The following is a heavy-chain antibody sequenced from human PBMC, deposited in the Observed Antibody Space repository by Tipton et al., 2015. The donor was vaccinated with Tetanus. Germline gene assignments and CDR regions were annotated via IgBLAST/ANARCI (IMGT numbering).Heavy chain of an antibody. V-gene: IGHV4-59*01. J-gene: IGHJ3*02. Sequence: TLSLTCTLSGGSISSYYWSWVRQPPGKGLEWLGYVFYSGSTDLNPSLKSRVTISVDTSNNLFSLKLTSVTIADTAVYYCARSGGRRYAFDIWGQGTMVTVSS. D-gene: IGHD3-16*01. CDR2: VFYSGST. CDR1: GGSISSYY. CDR3: ARSGGRRYAFDI.